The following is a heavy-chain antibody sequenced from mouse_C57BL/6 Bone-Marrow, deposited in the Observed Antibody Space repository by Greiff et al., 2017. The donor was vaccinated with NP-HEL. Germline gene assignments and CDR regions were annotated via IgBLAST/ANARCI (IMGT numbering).Heavy chain of an antibody. CDR3: ARTTVVVPYAMDY. D-gene: IGHD1-1*01. CDR2: INPYNGGT. Sequence: EVQLQQSGPVLVKPGASVKMSCKASGYTFTDYYMNWVKQSHGKSLEWIGVINPYNGGTSYNQKFKGKATLTVDKSSSTAYMELNSLTSEDSAVYYCARTTVVVPYAMDYWGQGTSVTVSS. CDR1: GYTFTDYY. J-gene: IGHJ4*01. V-gene: IGHV1-19*01.